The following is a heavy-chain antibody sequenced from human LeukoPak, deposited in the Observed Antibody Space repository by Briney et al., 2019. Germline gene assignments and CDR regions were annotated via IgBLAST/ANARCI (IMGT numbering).Heavy chain of an antibody. CDR2: IDHSGST. CDR3: ARLGTGIDYYDSSGPDY. V-gene: IGHV4-34*01. Sequence: SETLSLTCAVYGGSFSGYCWSWIRQPPGKGLEWIGEIDHSGSTNYNPSLKSRVTISVDTSKNQFSLKLSSVTAADTAVYYCARLGTGIDYYDSSGPDYWGQGTLVTVSS. CDR1: GGSFSGYC. J-gene: IGHJ4*02. D-gene: IGHD3-22*01.